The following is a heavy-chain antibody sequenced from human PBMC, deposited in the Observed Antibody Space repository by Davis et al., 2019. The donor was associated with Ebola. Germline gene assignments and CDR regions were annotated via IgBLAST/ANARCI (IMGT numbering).Heavy chain of an antibody. J-gene: IGHJ4*02. Sequence: PGGSLRLSCAASGFTFSSYAMTWVRQAPGKGLEWVSSISGSGGTTYYADSVKGRFSMSRDNSKNTLYLQMNSLRAEDTAVYYCAKVLRFLEWPFDYWGQGTLVTVSS. CDR2: ISGSGGTT. D-gene: IGHD3-3*01. CDR1: GFTFSSYA. V-gene: IGHV3-23*01. CDR3: AKVLRFLEWPFDY.